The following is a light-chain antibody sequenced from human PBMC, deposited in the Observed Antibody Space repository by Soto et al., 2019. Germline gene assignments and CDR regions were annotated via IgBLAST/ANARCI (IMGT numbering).Light chain of an antibody. Sequence: DIVMTQSPDSLAVSLGERATINCKSSQSVLYSSNNKNYLAWYQQKPGQPPKLLIYWASTRESGVPDRFSGSGSGTDFTLTISSLQAEDEAVYYCQQYYDSPQTFGQGTNVEIK. CDR2: WAS. V-gene: IGKV4-1*01. CDR3: QQYYDSPQT. CDR1: QSVLYSSNNKNY. J-gene: IGKJ1*01.